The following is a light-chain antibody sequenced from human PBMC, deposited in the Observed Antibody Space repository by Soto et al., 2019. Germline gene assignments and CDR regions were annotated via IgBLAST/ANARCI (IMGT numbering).Light chain of an antibody. V-gene: IGKV2-30*01. CDR2: QAA. CDR3: MQGTHWAPST. Sequence: DVVMTQSPLSLPATLGQPATISCRSSQSIVDSYGSAYLNWCHQRQGQSPRRLLYQAAYRDPGGPDRFSGSGSGTDFSLNIIRVADADVVVSYCMQGTHWAPSTFGQGTKLEIK. CDR1: QSIVDSYGSAY. J-gene: IGKJ2*01.